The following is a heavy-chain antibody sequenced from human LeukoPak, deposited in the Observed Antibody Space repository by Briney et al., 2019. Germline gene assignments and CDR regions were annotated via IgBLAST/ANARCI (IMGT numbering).Heavy chain of an antibody. V-gene: IGHV4-59*01. Sequence: PSETLSLTXTVSGGSISSYYWSWIRQTPGKGLEWIGYIYYSGSTNYNPSLKSRVTISVDTSKNQFSLKLSSVTAADTAVYYCARARGQNRVSYYYDSSGYYNFDYWGQGTLVTVSS. CDR1: GGSISSYY. J-gene: IGHJ4*02. D-gene: IGHD3-22*01. CDR2: IYYSGST. CDR3: ARARGQNRVSYYYDSSGYYNFDY.